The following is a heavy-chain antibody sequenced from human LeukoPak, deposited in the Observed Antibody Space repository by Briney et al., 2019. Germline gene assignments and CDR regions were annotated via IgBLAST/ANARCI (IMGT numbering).Heavy chain of an antibody. CDR1: GFTFSSYG. Sequence: GGSLRLSCAASGFTFSSYGMHWVRQAPGKGLEWVAVISYDGSNKYYADSVKGRFTISRDNAKNSLYLQMNSLRAEDTAVYYCATYSSLNRREFQYWGQGTLLTVSS. CDR2: ISYDGSNK. J-gene: IGHJ1*01. V-gene: IGHV3-30*03. CDR3: ATYSSLNRREFQY. D-gene: IGHD3-22*01.